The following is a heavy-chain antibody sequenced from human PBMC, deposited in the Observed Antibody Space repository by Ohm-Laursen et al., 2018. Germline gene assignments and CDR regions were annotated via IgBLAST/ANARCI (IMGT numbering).Heavy chain of an antibody. CDR3: ARLTEYYYGSGSYSYWYLDL. J-gene: IGHJ2*01. CDR2: IYYSGST. Sequence: TLSLTCVVSGGSISSGGYYWSWIRQHPGKGLEWIGYIYYSGSTYYNPSLKSLVTISVDTSKNQFSLKLSSVTAADTAVYYCARLTEYYYGSGSYSYWYLDLWGRGTLFTVSS. CDR1: GGSISSGGYY. V-gene: IGHV4-31*01. D-gene: IGHD3-10*01.